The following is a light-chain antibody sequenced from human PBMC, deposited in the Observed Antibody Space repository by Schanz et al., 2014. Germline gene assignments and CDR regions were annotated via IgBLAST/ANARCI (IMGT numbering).Light chain of an antibody. CDR1: QSISSN. CDR2: ATS. CDR3: QQTDSLPLS. V-gene: IGKV1-12*01. J-gene: IGKJ4*01. Sequence: IQMTQSPSTLSASVGDRVTITCRASQSISSNLAWYQQKPGKAPKLLIYATSRLLSGVPSRFSGSGSGTDFTLTISSLQPEDSATYFCQQTDSLPLSFGGGTKVEI.